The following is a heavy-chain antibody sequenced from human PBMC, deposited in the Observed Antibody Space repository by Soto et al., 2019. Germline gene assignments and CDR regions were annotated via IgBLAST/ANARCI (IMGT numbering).Heavy chain of an antibody. J-gene: IGHJ4*02. CDR3: AGLLVYFDY. V-gene: IGHV4-38-2*01. D-gene: IGHD2-15*01. Sequence: ASETLSLTCAVSGYSISSGYYWGWIRQPPGKGLEWIGSIYHSGSTYYNPSLKSRVTISVDTSKNQFSLKLSSVTAADTAVYYCAGLLVYFDYWGQGTLVTVSS. CDR1: GYSISSGYY. CDR2: IYHSGST.